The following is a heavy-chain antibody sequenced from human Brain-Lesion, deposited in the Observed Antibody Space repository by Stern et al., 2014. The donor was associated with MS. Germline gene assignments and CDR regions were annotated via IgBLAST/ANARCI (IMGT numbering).Heavy chain of an antibody. CDR1: GGSISSSTYY. V-gene: IGHV4-39*01. CDR3: ARHDSVPRPSQLYSARDRGPGYFDY. CDR2: IYYSGFT. J-gene: IGHJ4*02. D-gene: IGHD1-26*01. Sequence: MQLVESGPGLVKPSETLSLTCTVSGGSISSSTYYWAWIRQPPGKGLEWIGNIYYSGFTYYNPSLKSRVTISVDISKNQSPLKLSSVTAADTAIYYCARHDSVPRPSQLYSARDRGPGYFDYWGQGTLVTVSS.